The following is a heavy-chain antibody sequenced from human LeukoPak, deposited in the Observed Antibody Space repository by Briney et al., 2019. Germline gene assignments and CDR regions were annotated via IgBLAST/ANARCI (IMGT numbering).Heavy chain of an antibody. J-gene: IGHJ4*02. V-gene: IGHV3-48*04. Sequence: GGSLRLSCAASGFTFSSYSMYWVRQAPGKGLEWVSYISSSSSTIYYADSVKGRFTISRDNAKNSLYLQMNSLRAEDTAVYYCARDRSEWELLRVYFDYWGQGTLVTVSS. CDR2: ISSSSSTI. CDR3: ARDRSEWELLRVYFDY. D-gene: IGHD1-26*01. CDR1: GFTFSSYS.